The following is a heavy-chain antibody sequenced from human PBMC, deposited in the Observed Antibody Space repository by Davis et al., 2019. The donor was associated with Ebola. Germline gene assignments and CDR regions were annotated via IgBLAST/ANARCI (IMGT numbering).Heavy chain of an antibody. CDR3: AKSDKLDY. Sequence: GESLKISCAASGFTFSSYAMHWVRQAPGKGLEWVAVISYDGSNKYYADSVKGRFTISRENAKNSLYLQMNSLRAGDTAVYYCAKSDKLDYWGQGTLVTVSS. J-gene: IGHJ4*02. D-gene: IGHD2-21*02. CDR2: ISYDGSNK. V-gene: IGHV3-30*14. CDR1: GFTFSSYA.